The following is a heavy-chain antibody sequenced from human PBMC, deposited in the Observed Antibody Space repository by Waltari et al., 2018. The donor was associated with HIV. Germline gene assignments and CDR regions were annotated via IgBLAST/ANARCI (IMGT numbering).Heavy chain of an antibody. V-gene: IGHV3-7*01. CDR1: GFTFSTYW. D-gene: IGHD3-10*01. CDR2: IDQDGSDK. CDR3: ASPRSGF. J-gene: IGHJ4*02. Sequence: EVQVVESGGGLVQPGGSLRLYCVASGFTFSTYWMSWVRQAPGKGLEWVANIDQDGSDKYYLDSVKGRFTISRDNAKNSLSLQMSSLRAEDTAVYYCASPRSGFWGQGTRVTVSS.